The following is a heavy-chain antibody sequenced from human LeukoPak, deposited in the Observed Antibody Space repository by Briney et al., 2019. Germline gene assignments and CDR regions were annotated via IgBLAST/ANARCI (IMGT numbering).Heavy chain of an antibody. CDR3: ARVTGYMTEDYFDY. V-gene: IGHV3-23*01. D-gene: IGHD6-13*01. CDR2: ISGSGGST. Sequence: ETLSLTCTVSGDSISNSNYYWGWIRQPPGKGLEWVSAISGSGGSTYYADSVKGRFTISRDNSKNTLYLQMNSLRSEDTAVYYCARVTGYMTEDYFDYWGQGTLITVSS. J-gene: IGHJ4*02. CDR1: GDSISNSNYY.